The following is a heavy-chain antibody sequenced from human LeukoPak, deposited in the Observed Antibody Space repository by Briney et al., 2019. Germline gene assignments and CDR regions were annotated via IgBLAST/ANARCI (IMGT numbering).Heavy chain of an antibody. CDR3: TTFES. V-gene: IGHV3-15*01. Sequence: GGSLTLSCAASGLSFSNAWMSWVRQAPGKGLEWVGRTKSKTDGATTDYAAPVKGRFTTSTDDSQNTLYLQMNSLKTEDTAVYYCTTFESWGQGTLVTVSP. J-gene: IGHJ4*02. CDR1: GLSFSNAW. CDR2: TKSKTDGATT.